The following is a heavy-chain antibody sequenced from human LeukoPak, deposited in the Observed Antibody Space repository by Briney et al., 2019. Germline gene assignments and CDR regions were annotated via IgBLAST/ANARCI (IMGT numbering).Heavy chain of an antibody. D-gene: IGHD3/OR15-3a*01. CDR1: GYTFTSYG. V-gene: IGHV1-18*01. CDR3: ARMDRIVIFGGPFEI. CDR2: ISAHNGDK. Sequence: ASVKVSCKASGYTFTSYGIGWVRQAPRQGLEWMGWISAHNGDKEYAQKFQDRVTMTTDASTTTAYMELRSLEYDDTAVYFCARMDRIVIFGGPFEIWGQGTMVTVSS. J-gene: IGHJ3*02.